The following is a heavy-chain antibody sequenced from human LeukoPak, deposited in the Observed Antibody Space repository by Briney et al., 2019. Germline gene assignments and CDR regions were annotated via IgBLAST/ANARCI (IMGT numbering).Heavy chain of an antibody. CDR3: ARHSSGNLQPFDS. CDR2: LSGSGINT. Sequence: GGSLRLSCAASGFTFNNYAMTWVRQAPGKGLEWVSGLSGSGINTHYADSVKGRFTISRDNSKNTMYLQMNSLRAEDTGVYYCARHSSGNLQPFDSWGQETLVTVSS. CDR1: GFTFNNYA. D-gene: IGHD3-22*01. V-gene: IGHV3-23*01. J-gene: IGHJ4*02.